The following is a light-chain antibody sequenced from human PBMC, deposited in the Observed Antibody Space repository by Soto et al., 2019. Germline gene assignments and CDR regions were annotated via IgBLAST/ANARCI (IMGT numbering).Light chain of an antibody. J-gene: IGKJ4*01. V-gene: IGKV1-27*01. CDR1: QGISNY. CDR2: AAS. CDR3: QKYNSAPT. Sequence: DIQMSQSPSSLSASVGDRVTITCRASQGISNYLAWHQQKPGKVPKLLIYAASTLQSGVPSRFSGSGSGTDFTLTISSLQPEDVATYYCQKYNSAPTFGGGTKVDIK.